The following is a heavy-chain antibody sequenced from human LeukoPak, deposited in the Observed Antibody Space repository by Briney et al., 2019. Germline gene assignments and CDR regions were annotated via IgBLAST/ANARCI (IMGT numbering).Heavy chain of an antibody. D-gene: IGHD3-3*01. Sequence: GGSLRLSCAASGFTFSSYSMNWVRQAPGKGLEWVSSISSSSSYIYYADSVKGRFTISRDNAKNSLYLQMNSLRAEDTAVYYCARDSAGSGYIDYYYGMDVWGQGTTVTVSS. J-gene: IGHJ6*02. CDR2: ISSSSSYI. CDR3: ARDSAGSGYIDYYYGMDV. V-gene: IGHV3-21*01. CDR1: GFTFSSYS.